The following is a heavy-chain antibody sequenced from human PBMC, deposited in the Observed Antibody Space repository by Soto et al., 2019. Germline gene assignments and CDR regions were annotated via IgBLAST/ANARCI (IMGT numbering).Heavy chain of an antibody. Sequence: QVQLVESGGGVVQPGRSLRLSCAASGFTFTNYAMYWVRQAPGKGLVWMGYVSYDGAHKFYADSVKGRFTISRDNSKNTLFLQMNSLRAEDTAVYYCAREGEYCSGGSCTYFAYWGQGTRVTVSS. D-gene: IGHD2-15*01. CDR2: VSYDGAHK. V-gene: IGHV3-30-3*01. J-gene: IGHJ4*02. CDR3: AREGEYCSGGSCTYFAY. CDR1: GFTFTNYA.